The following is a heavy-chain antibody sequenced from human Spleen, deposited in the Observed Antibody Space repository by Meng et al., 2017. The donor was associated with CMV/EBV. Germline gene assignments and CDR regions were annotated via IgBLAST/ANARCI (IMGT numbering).Heavy chain of an antibody. V-gene: IGHV4-61*01. Sequence: SETLSLTCTVSGASVDSGTYYWNWIRQPPGKGLEWIGYIYSSGSTNYNPSLKSRVTISVDTSKNQFSLTLSSVTAADTAVYYYAREQGSTSCLDYWGQGTLVTVSS. CDR2: IYSSGST. D-gene: IGHD2-2*01. CDR3: AREQGSTSCLDY. CDR1: GASVDSGTYY. J-gene: IGHJ4*02.